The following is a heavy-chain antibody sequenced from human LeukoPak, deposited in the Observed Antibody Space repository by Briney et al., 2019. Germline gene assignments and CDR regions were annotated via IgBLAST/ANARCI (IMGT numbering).Heavy chain of an antibody. D-gene: IGHD6-19*01. CDR1: GFTFRSYA. Sequence: GGSLRLSXAASGFTFRSYAMSWVRQAPGKGLKWVSGISGSGGSTYYADSVKGRFTISRDNSKNTLYLQMNSLRAEDTAVYYCAGGSSGWYYFDFWGQGTLVTVSS. J-gene: IGHJ4*02. CDR3: AGGSSGWYYFDF. V-gene: IGHV3-23*01. CDR2: ISGSGGST.